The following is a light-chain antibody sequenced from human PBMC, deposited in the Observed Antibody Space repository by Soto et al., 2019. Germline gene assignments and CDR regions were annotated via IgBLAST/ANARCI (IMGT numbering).Light chain of an antibody. CDR1: SSDVGAYKY. CDR2: EVS. J-gene: IGLJ1*01. CDR3: TAFSANRVYL. Sequence: QSALTQPASVSGSPGQSITISCTGTSSDVGAYKYVSWYQQHPGKAPTLMIYEVSSRPSGVSNRFSGSKSGNTASLTISGLQAEDEADYYCTAFSANRVYLFGPGTKAPS. V-gene: IGLV2-14*01.